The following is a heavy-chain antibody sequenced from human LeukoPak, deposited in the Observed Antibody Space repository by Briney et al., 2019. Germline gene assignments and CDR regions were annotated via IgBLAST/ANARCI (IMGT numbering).Heavy chain of an antibody. V-gene: IGHV4-59*12. D-gene: IGHD1-26*01. CDR1: GGSISNYY. Sequence: PSETLSLTCTVSGGSISNYYWSWIRQPPGEGLEWIGYIYFSGTTKYNPSLKSRVTISVDMSKNQFSLKLSSVTAADTAVYYCARGRWELPYWGQGTLVTVSP. CDR2: IYFSGTT. CDR3: ARGRWELPY. J-gene: IGHJ4*02.